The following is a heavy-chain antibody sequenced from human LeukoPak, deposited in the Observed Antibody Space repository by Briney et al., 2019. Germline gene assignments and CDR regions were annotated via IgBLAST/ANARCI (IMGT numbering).Heavy chain of an antibody. CDR3: ARHGNQKVMVYEVDY. Sequence: PSETLSLTCTVSGGSISSSSYYWGWIRQPPGKGLEWIGSIYYSGSTYYNPSLKSRVTISVDTSKNQFSLKLSSVTAVDTAVYYCARHGNQKVMVYEVDYWGQGTLVTVSS. CDR1: GGSISSSSYY. V-gene: IGHV4-39*01. CDR2: IYYSGST. D-gene: IGHD2-8*01. J-gene: IGHJ4*02.